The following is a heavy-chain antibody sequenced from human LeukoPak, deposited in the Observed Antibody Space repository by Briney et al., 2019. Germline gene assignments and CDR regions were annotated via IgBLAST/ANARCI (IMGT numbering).Heavy chain of an antibody. CDR3: ARDLLTTLDY. Sequence: SETLSLTCTVSGGSISSSGYYWSWIRQHPGKGLEWIGYIYYSGSTYYNPSLKSRVTISVDTSKNQFSLKLSSVTAADTAVYYCARDLLTTLDYWGQGTLVTVSS. D-gene: IGHD2-15*01. CDR1: GGSISSSGYY. CDR2: IYYSGST. V-gene: IGHV4-31*03. J-gene: IGHJ4*02.